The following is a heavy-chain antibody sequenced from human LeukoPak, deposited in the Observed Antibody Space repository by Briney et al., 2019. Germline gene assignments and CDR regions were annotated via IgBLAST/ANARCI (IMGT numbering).Heavy chain of an antibody. CDR2: IYYSGST. CDR1: GGSISSYY. D-gene: IGHD5-12*01. V-gene: IGHV4-59*01. J-gene: IGHJ4*02. Sequence: SETLSLTCTVSGGSISSYYWSWIRQPPGKGLEWIGYIYYSGSTNYNPSLKSRVTISVDTSKNQFSLKLSSVTAADTAVYYCARDVGRSGGYGGRFDYWGQGTLVTVSS. CDR3: ARDVGRSGGYGGRFDY.